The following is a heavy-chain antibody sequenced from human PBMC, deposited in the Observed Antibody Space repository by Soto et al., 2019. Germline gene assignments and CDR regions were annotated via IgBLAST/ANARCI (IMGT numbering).Heavy chain of an antibody. CDR2: VNGANGVT. J-gene: IGHJ3*02. D-gene: IGHD1-26*01. V-gene: IGHV1-3*01. Sequence: QVQLVQSGAEVKPPGASVKVSCRTSGYTFNADALHWVRQAPGQGLEWMGWVNGANGVTKFSQKFQGRVTITRDTFATTAYMELSSLRSEDTAVYFCARINSGTHRYEAFDMWGQGTTVTVAS. CDR3: ARINSGTHRYEAFDM. CDR1: GYTFNADA.